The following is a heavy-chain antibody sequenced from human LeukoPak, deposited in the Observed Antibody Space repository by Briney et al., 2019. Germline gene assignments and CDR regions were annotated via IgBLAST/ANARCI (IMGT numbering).Heavy chain of an antibody. Sequence: PGGSLRLSCAASGFTFSSYWMSWVRQAPGKGLEWVANIKQDGSEKYYVDSVKGRFTISRDNAKNSLYLQMNSLRAEDTAVYYCARMGYYYDSSGWEAYWGQGTLVTASS. D-gene: IGHD3-22*01. V-gene: IGHV3-7*01. J-gene: IGHJ4*02. CDR3: ARMGYYYDSSGWEAY. CDR1: GFTFSSYW. CDR2: IKQDGSEK.